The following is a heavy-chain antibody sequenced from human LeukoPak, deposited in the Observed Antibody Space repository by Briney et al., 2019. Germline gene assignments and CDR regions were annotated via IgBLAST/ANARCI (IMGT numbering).Heavy chain of an antibody. D-gene: IGHD3-22*01. Sequence: GGSLRLSCAASGFTFSSYSMNWVRQAPGKGLEWVSSISSSSSYIYYADSVKGRFTISRDNAKNSLYLQMNSLRAEDTAVYYCARRAVYYYDSSGYYSNWFDPWGQGTLVTVSS. CDR3: ARRAVYYYDSSGYYSNWFDP. V-gene: IGHV3-21*04. CDR1: GFTFSSYS. CDR2: ISSSSSYI. J-gene: IGHJ5*02.